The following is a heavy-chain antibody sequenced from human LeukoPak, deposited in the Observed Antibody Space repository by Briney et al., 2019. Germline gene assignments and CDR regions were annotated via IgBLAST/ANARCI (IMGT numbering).Heavy chain of an antibody. V-gene: IGHV3-23*01. D-gene: IGHD3-10*01. CDR3: AKGGITMVRGVIMNY. CDR2: ISGSGGST. Sequence: PGGSLRLSCAASGFTFSSYSMNWVRQAPGKGLEWVSTISGSGGSTYYADSVKGRFTISRDNSKNTLYLQMNSLRAEDTAVYFCAKGGITMVRGVIMNYWGRGTLVTVSS. J-gene: IGHJ4*02. CDR1: GFTFSSYS.